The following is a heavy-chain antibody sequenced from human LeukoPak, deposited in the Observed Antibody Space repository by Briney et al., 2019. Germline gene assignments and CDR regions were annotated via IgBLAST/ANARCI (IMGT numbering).Heavy chain of an antibody. Sequence: KPSETLSLTCAVYGGSFSGYYWSWIRQPPGKGLEWIGEINHSGSTNYNPSLKSRVTISVDTSKNQFSLKLGSVTAADTAVYYCARADIVLMVYAMGNWFDPWGQGTLVTVSS. V-gene: IGHV4-34*01. CDR3: ARADIVLMVYAMGNWFDP. CDR1: GGSFSGYY. D-gene: IGHD2-8*01. CDR2: INHSGST. J-gene: IGHJ5*02.